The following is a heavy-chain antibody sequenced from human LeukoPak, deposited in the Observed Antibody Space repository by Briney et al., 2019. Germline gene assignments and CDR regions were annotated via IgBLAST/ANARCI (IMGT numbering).Heavy chain of an antibody. CDR1: GFTFSSYV. V-gene: IGHV3-64D*06. CDR2: ISSNGGST. CDR3: VKSTVRFSPPDY. J-gene: IGHJ4*02. Sequence: GGSLKLSCSASGFTFSSYVMHWVRQAPGKGLEYVSAISSNGGSTYYADSVKGRFTISRDNSKNTLYLQMSSLRAEDTAVYYCVKSTVRFSPPDYWGQGTLVTVSS. D-gene: IGHD4-17*01.